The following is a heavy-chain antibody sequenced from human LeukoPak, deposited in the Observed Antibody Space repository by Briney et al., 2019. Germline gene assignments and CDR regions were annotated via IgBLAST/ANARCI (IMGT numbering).Heavy chain of an antibody. D-gene: IGHD4-23*01. CDR1: GFTFSNYW. V-gene: IGHV3-74*01. J-gene: IGHJ4*02. CDR3: TGNYGGNWAFFDY. Sequence: GGSLRLSCAASGFTFSNYWMHWVRQAPGKGLVWVSHINTDGSTTTYADSVRGRFTISRDDSKNTAYLQMNSLKTEDTAVYYCTGNYGGNWAFFDYWGQGTLVTVSS. CDR2: INTDGSTT.